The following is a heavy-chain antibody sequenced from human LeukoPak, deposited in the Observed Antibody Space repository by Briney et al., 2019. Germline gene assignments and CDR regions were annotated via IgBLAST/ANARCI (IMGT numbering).Heavy chain of an antibody. Sequence: PGGSLRLSCVASGFTVSSSYMSWVRQASGKGLEWVGRIRSKANSYATAYAASVKGRFTISRDDSKNTAYLQMNSLKTEDTAVYYCTSHSSSWYVFDYWGQGTLVTVSS. J-gene: IGHJ4*02. CDR1: GFTVSSSY. CDR3: TSHSSSWYVFDY. CDR2: IRSKANSYAT. V-gene: IGHV3-73*01. D-gene: IGHD6-13*01.